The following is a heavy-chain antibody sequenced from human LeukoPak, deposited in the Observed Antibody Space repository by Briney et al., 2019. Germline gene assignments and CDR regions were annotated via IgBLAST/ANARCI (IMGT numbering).Heavy chain of an antibody. D-gene: IGHD6-13*01. J-gene: IGHJ4*02. CDR1: GFIFSSYS. CDR3: ARFIAAPYYFDY. Sequence: GGSLRLSCAASGFIFSSYSMNWVRQAPGKGLEWVSFISSSRSYIYYADSVKGRFTISRDNAKNSLYLQMNSLRAEDTAVYYCARFIAAPYYFDYWGRGTLVTVSS. CDR2: ISSSRSYI. V-gene: IGHV3-21*01.